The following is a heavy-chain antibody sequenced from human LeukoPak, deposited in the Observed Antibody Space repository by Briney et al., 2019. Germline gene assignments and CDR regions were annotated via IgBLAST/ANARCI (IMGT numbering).Heavy chain of an antibody. CDR1: GFTFSSYS. CDR2: ITSSSTI. D-gene: IGHD3-3*01. CDR3: ARAHTIFWEFDAFDI. J-gene: IGHJ3*02. Sequence: GGSLRLSCAASGFTFSSYSMNWVRQAPGKGLEWVSSITSSSTIYYAESVKGRFTISRDNAKNPLYLQMNSLGDEDTAVYFCARAHTIFWEFDAFDIWGRGTMVTVSS. V-gene: IGHV3-69-1*01.